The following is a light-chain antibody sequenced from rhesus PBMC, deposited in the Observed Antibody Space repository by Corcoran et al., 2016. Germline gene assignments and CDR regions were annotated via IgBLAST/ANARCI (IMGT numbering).Light chain of an antibody. V-gene: IGKV1-38*01. CDR3: QQRNSYPLT. Sequence: DIQLTQSPSSLSASIGDRVTITCRASQGIGSYLAWYQQKSGKAPKLLIYDASKLQSGVPSRFSGSGSGTEFTLTISSLQPEDFATYYCQQRNSYPLTFGGGTKVEIK. J-gene: IGKJ4*01. CDR2: DAS. CDR1: QGIGSY.